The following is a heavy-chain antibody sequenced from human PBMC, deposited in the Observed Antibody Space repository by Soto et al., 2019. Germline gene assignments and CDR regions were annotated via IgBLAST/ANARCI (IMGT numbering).Heavy chain of an antibody. Sequence: PSETLSLTCTASGGSLNTDSSYWTWVRQPPGGGLEYLGYVYYTGVTNYNPSLKSRVTISLDMSKSQFFLTLSSVTPADTATYYCARVLDSSGYFDLWGRGTLVTVSS. CDR2: VYYTGVT. CDR3: ARVLDSSGYFDL. J-gene: IGHJ2*01. CDR1: GGSLNTDSSY. V-gene: IGHV4-61*01. D-gene: IGHD6-25*01.